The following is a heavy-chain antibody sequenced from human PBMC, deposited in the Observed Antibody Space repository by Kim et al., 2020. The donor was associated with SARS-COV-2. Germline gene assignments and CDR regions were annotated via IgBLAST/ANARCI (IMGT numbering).Heavy chain of an antibody. D-gene: IGHD6-19*01. CDR2: ISGGGGTT. V-gene: IGHV3-23*01. CDR1: GFTFSNYA. Sequence: GGSLRLSCAASGFTFSNYAMSWVRQAPGKGLEWVSAISGGGGTTYYEDSVKGRFTISRDNSKNTLYLEMSSLRAEDTAEYYCARVPPPHTRGCNYWGQGT. J-gene: IGHJ4*03. CDR3: ARVPPPHTRGCNY.